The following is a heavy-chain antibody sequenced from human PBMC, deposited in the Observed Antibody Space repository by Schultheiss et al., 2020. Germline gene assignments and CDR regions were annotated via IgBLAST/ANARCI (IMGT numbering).Heavy chain of an antibody. Sequence: SQPLSLTCAISGDSVSSNSATWTWIRQSPSRGLEWLGRTYYKSRWYNDYAISVKSRFTIIPDTSKNQFSLHLNSVTPEDTAVYYCARTAAGRGGLDYWGQGTLVTVSS. CDR3: ARTAAGRGGLDY. D-gene: IGHD6-13*01. CDR1: GDSVSSNSAT. CDR2: TYYKSRWYN. V-gene: IGHV6-1*01. J-gene: IGHJ4*02.